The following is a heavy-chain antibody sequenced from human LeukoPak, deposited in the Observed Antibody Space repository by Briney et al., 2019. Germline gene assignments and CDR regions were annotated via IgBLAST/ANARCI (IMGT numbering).Heavy chain of an antibody. CDR1: GYSISSHYY. Sequence: SETLSLTCTVSGYSISSHYYWGWIRQPPGKGLEWIGSIHHSGDTYYNPSLKSRVTMSLDASKNQFSLRLTSVTAADTAVYYCVRGVGLTQGGAFDFWGQGTLVTVSS. J-gene: IGHJ4*02. D-gene: IGHD3-16*01. V-gene: IGHV4-38-2*02. CDR3: VRGVGLTQGGAFDF. CDR2: IHHSGDT.